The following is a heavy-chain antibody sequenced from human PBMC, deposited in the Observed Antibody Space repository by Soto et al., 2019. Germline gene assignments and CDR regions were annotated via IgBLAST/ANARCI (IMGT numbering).Heavy chain of an antibody. J-gene: IGHJ5*02. Sequence: GGSLRLSCAASGFTFSRYSMNWVRQAPGKGLEWVSSISSSSSYIYYADSVKGRFTISRDNAKNSLYLQMNSLRAEDTAVYYCARDFGEPRGFDPWGQGTLVTVSS. CDR2: ISSSSSYI. CDR3: ARDFGEPRGFDP. D-gene: IGHD2-21*01. V-gene: IGHV3-21*01. CDR1: GFTFSRYS.